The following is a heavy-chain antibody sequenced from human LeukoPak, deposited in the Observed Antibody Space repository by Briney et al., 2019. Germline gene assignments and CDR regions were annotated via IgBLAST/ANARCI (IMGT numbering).Heavy chain of an antibody. CDR1: GGSISSYY. CDR2: IYYSGST. J-gene: IGHJ5*02. V-gene: IGHV4-59*12. D-gene: IGHD3-10*01. Sequence: SETLSLTCTVSGGSISSYYWSWIRQPPGKGLEWIGYIYYSGSTNYNPSLKSRVTISVDTSKNQFSLKLSSVTAADTAVYYCARDSRNNRVLYYYGSGSYALGFDPWGQGTLVTVSS. CDR3: ARDSRNNRVLYYYGSGSYALGFDP.